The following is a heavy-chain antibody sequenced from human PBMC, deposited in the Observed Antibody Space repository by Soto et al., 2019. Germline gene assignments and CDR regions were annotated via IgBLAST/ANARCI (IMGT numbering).Heavy chain of an antibody. CDR1: GFTFSSYG. Sequence: PXGSLRLSCAASGFTFSSYGMHWVRQAPGKGLEWVAVISYDVSNKYYADSVKGRFTISRDNSKNTLYLQMNSLRSEDTAVYYCERAYQLLSSWFDPWGQGTLVTVSS. V-gene: IGHV3-30*03. D-gene: IGHD2-2*01. J-gene: IGHJ5*02. CDR2: ISYDVSNK. CDR3: ERAYQLLSSWFDP.